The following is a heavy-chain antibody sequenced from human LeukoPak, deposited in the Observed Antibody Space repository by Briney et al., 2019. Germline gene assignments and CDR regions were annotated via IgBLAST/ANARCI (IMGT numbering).Heavy chain of an antibody. CDR1: ADSFSSYY. D-gene: IGHD4-17*01. J-gene: IGHJ3*02. V-gene: IGHV4-59*12. Sequence: PSETLSLTCTVSADSFSSYYWSWIRQPPGKGLEWIGYISYIGSTSYNPSLKSRVTISIDTSKNQFSLKLRSVTAADTAVYFCARGLITETTGFDIWGQGTMVSVSS. CDR3: ARGLITETTGFDI. CDR2: ISYIGST.